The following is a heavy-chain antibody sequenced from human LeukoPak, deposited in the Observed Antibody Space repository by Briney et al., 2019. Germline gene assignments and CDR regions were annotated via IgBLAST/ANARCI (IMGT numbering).Heavy chain of an antibody. CDR2: ISYDGSNK. V-gene: IGHV3-30*18. D-gene: IGHD6-6*01. CDR1: GFTFSSYG. CDR3: AKAYSSSSLVDAFDI. Sequence: PGRSLRLSCAASGFTFSSYGMHWVRQAPGKGLEWVAVISYDGSNKYYADSVKSRFTISRDNSKNTLYLQMNSLRAEDTAVYYCAKAYSSSSLVDAFDIWGQGTMVTVSS. J-gene: IGHJ3*02.